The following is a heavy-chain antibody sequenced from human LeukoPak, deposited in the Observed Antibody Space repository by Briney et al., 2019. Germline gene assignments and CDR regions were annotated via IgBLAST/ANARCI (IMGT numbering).Heavy chain of an antibody. J-gene: IGHJ3*02. D-gene: IGHD5-18*01. CDR3: ARGFGTAMDNAFDI. V-gene: IGHV4-34*01. CDR2: INHSGST. CDR1: GGSISSYY. Sequence: SETLSPTCTVSGGSISSYYWSWIRQPPGKGLEWIGEINHSGSTNYNPSLKSRVTISVDTSKNQFSLKLSSVTAADTAVYYCARGFGTAMDNAFDIWGQGTMVTVPS.